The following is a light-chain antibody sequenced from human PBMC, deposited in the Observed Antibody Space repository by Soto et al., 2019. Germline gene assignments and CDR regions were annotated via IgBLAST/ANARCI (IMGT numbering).Light chain of an antibody. CDR1: QTISSW. CDR3: QPYNSFSGT. Sequence: IQMTQSPSTLSASVGDRVTITCRASQTISSWLAWYQQKPGKAPKLLIYDASSLESGVPSRFSGRGSGTQFTLTISSLQPDDFATYYCQPYNSFSGTFGPGTKV. V-gene: IGKV1-5*01. J-gene: IGKJ1*01. CDR2: DAS.